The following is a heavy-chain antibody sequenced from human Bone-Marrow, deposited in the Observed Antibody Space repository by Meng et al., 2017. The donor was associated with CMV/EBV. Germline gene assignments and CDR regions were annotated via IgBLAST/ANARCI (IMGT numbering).Heavy chain of an antibody. J-gene: IGHJ6*02. CDR1: GFTFSSYG. Sequence: GESLKISCAASGFTFSSYGMHWVRQAPGKGLEWVAFIRYDGSNKYYADSVKGRFTISRDDSKNTAYLQMNSLKTEDTAVYYCFSRYYYYGMDVWGQGTTVTVSS. CDR3: FSRYYYYGMDV. V-gene: IGHV3-30*02. CDR2: IRYDGSNK.